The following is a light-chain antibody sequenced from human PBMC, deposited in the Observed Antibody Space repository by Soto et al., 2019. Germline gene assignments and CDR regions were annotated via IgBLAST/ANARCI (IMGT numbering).Light chain of an antibody. CDR1: QDISIY. CDR3: QQYDNLHLT. J-gene: IGKJ4*01. CDR2: DAS. Sequence: DIQMTQSPSSLSASVGDRVTITCQASQDISIYLNWYQQKPGKAPKLLIYDASNLETGVPSRFSGSGSGTDFTFTISSLQPEDIATYYCQQYDNLHLTFGGGTKVEIK. V-gene: IGKV1-33*01.